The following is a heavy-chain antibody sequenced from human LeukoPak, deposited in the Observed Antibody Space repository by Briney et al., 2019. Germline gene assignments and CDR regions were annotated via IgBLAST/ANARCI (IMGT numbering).Heavy chain of an antibody. CDR3: ARACGYSGYDHHRCYYYYGMDV. CDR1: GGSISSYY. V-gene: IGHV4-59*01. D-gene: IGHD5-12*01. J-gene: IGHJ6*02. CDR2: IYYSGST. Sequence: ETLSLTCTVSGGSISSYYWSWIRQPPGKGLEWIGYIYYSGSTNYNPSLKSRVTISVDTSKNQFSLKLSSVTAADTAVYYCARACGYSGYDHHRCYYYYGMDVWGQGTTVTVSS.